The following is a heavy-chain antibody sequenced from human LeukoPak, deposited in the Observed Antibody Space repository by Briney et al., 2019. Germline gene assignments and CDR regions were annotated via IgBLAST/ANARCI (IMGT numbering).Heavy chain of an antibody. Sequence: GGSLRLSCAASGFTFSSYWMSWVHQAPGKGLEWVANIKQDGSEKYYVDSVKGRFTISRDNAKNSLYLQMNSLRAEDTAVYYCARDSSHSSGWGVRWGQGTLVTVSS. J-gene: IGHJ4*02. D-gene: IGHD6-19*01. CDR3: ARDSSHSSGWGVR. CDR2: IKQDGSEK. V-gene: IGHV3-7*01. CDR1: GFTFSSYW.